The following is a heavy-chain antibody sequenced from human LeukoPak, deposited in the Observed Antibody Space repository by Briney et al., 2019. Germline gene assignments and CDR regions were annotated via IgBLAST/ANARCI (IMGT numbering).Heavy chain of an antibody. J-gene: IGHJ4*02. CDR2: ISSSSSHR. V-gene: IGHV3-21*01. Sequence: GGSLRLSCAASGFTFSSYSMNWVRQAPGKGLEWVSSISSSSSHRYYADSVKGRFTISRDNAKNSLYLQMNSLSAEDTAVYYCALGYDILTGRFDYWGQGTLVTVSS. D-gene: IGHD3-9*01. CDR1: GFTFSSYS. CDR3: ALGYDILTGRFDY.